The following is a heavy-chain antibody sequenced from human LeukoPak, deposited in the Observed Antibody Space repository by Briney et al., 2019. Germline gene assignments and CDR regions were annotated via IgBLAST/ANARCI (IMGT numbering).Heavy chain of an antibody. J-gene: IGHJ5*02. CDR3: ARASGYDYIWGSYRQNWFDP. CDR1: EFTFSSYS. D-gene: IGHD3-16*02. CDR2: ISSSISYI. Sequence: GGSLRLSCVASEFTFSSYSMNWVRPAPGKGLEWVSSISSSISYINYADSVKGRSTISRDNAEHSLYMQMNSLRAEDTAVYYRARASGYDYIWGSYRQNWFDPWGQGTLVTVSS. V-gene: IGHV3-21*01.